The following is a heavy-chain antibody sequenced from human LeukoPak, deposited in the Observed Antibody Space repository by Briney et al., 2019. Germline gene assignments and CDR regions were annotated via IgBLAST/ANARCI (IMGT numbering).Heavy chain of an antibody. Sequence: SETLSLTCTVSGGSISSYYWSWIRQPPGKGLEWIGHIYYSGSTNYNPSLKSRVTISVDTSKNQFSLKLSSVTAADTAVYYCARDLGDWRNYGMDVWGQGTTVTVSS. CDR3: ARDLGDWRNYGMDV. D-gene: IGHD1-1*01. J-gene: IGHJ6*02. CDR2: IYYSGST. CDR1: GGSISSYY. V-gene: IGHV4-59*01.